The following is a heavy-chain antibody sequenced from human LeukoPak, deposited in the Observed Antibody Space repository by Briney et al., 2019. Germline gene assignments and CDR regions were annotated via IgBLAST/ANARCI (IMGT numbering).Heavy chain of an antibody. Sequence: GGSLRLSCAASGFTFSSYAMSWVRQAPGKGLEWISAISGSGGSTYYADSGKVRFTISRDNSKNTLYLQMNSLRAEDTAVYYSAKELRNSPRPVGGPFDYWGQGTLVTVSS. CDR2: ISGSGGST. J-gene: IGHJ4*02. CDR3: AKELRNSPRPVGGPFDY. V-gene: IGHV3-23*01. D-gene: IGHD4-23*01. CDR1: GFTFSSYA.